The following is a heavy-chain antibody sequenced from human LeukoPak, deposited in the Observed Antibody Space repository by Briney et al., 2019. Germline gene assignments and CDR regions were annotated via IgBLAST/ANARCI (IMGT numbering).Heavy chain of an antibody. CDR2: IWYDGSNK. Sequence: PGGSLRLSCAASGFTFSTYDMHWVRQAPGKGLEWVAVIWYDGSNKYYADSVKGRFTISRDNSKNTLYLQMNSLRAEDTAVYYCARETYSSSPNFDYWGQGTLVTVSS. D-gene: IGHD6-6*01. V-gene: IGHV3-33*01. CDR1: GFTFSTYD. J-gene: IGHJ4*02. CDR3: ARETYSSSPNFDY.